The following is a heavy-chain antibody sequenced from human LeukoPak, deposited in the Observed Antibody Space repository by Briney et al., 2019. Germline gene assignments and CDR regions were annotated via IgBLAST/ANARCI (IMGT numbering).Heavy chain of an antibody. D-gene: IGHD6-19*01. CDR1: GFTFSAYW. CDR2: INQDGTDK. Sequence: GGSLGLSCAASGFTFSAYWMFWVRQARGKGLEWVAKINQDGTDKNYVDSVRGRFTTSRDNAKNSLYLQMSSLRAEDTALYYCARVSRSVAGANNWGQGTLVTVSS. CDR3: ARVSRSVAGANN. J-gene: IGHJ4*02. V-gene: IGHV3-7*01.